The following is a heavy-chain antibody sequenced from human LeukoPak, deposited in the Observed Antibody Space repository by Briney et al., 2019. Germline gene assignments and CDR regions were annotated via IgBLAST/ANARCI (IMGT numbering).Heavy chain of an antibody. D-gene: IGHD1-26*01. J-gene: IGHJ4*02. CDR2: IKSKTDGGTT. CDR1: GFTFSSYA. CDR3: TTDPMWGYFDY. Sequence: PGRSLRLSCAASGFTFSSYAMHWVRQAPGKGLEWVGRIKSKTDGGTTDYAAPVKGRFTISRDDSKNTLYLQMNSLKTEDTAVYYCTTDPMWGYFDYWGQGTLVTVSS. V-gene: IGHV3-15*01.